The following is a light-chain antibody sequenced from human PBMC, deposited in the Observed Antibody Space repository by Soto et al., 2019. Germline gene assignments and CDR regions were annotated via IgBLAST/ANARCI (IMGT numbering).Light chain of an antibody. CDR1: SSDVGGYNY. V-gene: IGLV2-11*01. CDR2: DVS. CDR3: CSYAGSYTLV. Sequence: QSALTQPRSVSGSPGQSVTISCTGTSSDVGGYNYVSWYQQRPGKAPNLMIYDVSKRPSVIPDRFSGSKSGNTASLTISGLQAEDEADYYCCSYAGSYTLVFGGGTKLTVL. J-gene: IGLJ3*02.